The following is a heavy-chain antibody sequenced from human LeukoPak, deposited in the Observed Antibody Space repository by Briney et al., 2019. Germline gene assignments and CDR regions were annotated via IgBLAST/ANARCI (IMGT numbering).Heavy chain of an antibody. V-gene: IGHV3-48*03. CDR3: ARGDICSGGSCYSHVLLGDMDV. Sequence: PGGSLRLSCAASGFTFSSYEMNWVRQAPGKGLEWVSYISSSGSTIYYADSVKGRFTISRDNAKNSLYLQMNSLRAEDTAVYYCARGDICSGGSCYSHVLLGDMDVWGKGTTVTISS. D-gene: IGHD2-15*01. CDR2: ISSSGSTI. CDR1: GFTFSSYE. J-gene: IGHJ6*03.